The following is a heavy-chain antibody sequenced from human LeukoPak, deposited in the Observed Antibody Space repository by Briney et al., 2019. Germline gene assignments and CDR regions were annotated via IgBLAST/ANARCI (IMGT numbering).Heavy chain of an antibody. CDR2: INPSGGST. V-gene: IGHV1-46*01. CDR1: GYTFTSYY. D-gene: IGHD2-2*01. J-gene: IGHJ6*03. CDR3: ARDMDCSSTSCYPLYMDV. Sequence: ASVKVSCKASGYTFTSYYMHWVRQAPGQGLEGMGIINPSGGSTSYAQKFQGRVTMTRDRSTSTVYMELSSMRSEDTAVYYCARDMDCSSTSCYPLYMDVWGKGTTVTVSS.